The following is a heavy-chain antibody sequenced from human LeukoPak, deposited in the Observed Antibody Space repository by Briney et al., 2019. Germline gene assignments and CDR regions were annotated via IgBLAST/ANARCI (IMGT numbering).Heavy chain of an antibody. CDR2: IYYSRST. J-gene: IGHJ4*02. V-gene: IGHV4-59*01. CDR3: ARAAGAAAGRFDY. CDR1: GGSISSYY. D-gene: IGHD6-13*01. Sequence: PSETLSLTCTVSGGSISSYYWSWIRQPPGKGLEWIGYIYYSRSTNYNPSLKSRVTISVDTSKNQFSLKLSSVTAADTAVYYCARAAGAAAGRFDYWGQGTLVTVSS.